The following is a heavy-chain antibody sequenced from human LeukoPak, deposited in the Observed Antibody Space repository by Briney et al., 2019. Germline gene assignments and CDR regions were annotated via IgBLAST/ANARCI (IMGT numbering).Heavy chain of an antibody. V-gene: IGHV3-43*02. Sequence: GGSLRLSCAASGFTFDDYAMHWVRQAPGKGPEWVSLISGDGGSTYYADSVKGRFTISRDNSKNSLYLQMNSLRTEDTALYYCAKDIEGYDFWGGYPKNFDYWGQGTLVTVSS. CDR1: GFTFDDYA. J-gene: IGHJ4*02. CDR2: ISGDGGST. D-gene: IGHD3-3*01. CDR3: AKDIEGYDFWGGYPKNFDY.